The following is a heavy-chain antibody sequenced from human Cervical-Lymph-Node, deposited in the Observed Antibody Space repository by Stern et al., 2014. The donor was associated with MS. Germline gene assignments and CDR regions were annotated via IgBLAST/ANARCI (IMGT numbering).Heavy chain of an antibody. CDR1: GFTFSSYG. Sequence: VHLVESGGAVVQPGRSLRLSCAASGFTFSSYGMNWVRQAPGKGLEWVTVISYDGNHKYYAASVKGRFTISRDNSKNTLHLQMNSVTPDDTAIYYCARDYEDTSMLFDHWGQGTLVTVSS. V-gene: IGHV3-30*03. J-gene: IGHJ4*02. D-gene: IGHD2-8*01. CDR2: ISYDGNHK. CDR3: ARDYEDTSMLFDH.